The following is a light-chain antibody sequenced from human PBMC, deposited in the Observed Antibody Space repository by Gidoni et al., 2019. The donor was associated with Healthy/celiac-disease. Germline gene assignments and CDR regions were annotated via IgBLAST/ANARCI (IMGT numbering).Light chain of an antibody. Sequence: QSVLTQPPSVSGAPGQRVTISCTGSSPNIGAGYDVHWYQQLPGTDPKLLIYGNTKRPSGVPDRFSGSKSGTSASLAITGLQAEDEADYYCQSYDSSLSGHVVFGGGTKLTVL. CDR3: QSYDSSLSGHVV. CDR1: SPNIGAGYD. CDR2: GNT. J-gene: IGLJ2*01. V-gene: IGLV1-40*01.